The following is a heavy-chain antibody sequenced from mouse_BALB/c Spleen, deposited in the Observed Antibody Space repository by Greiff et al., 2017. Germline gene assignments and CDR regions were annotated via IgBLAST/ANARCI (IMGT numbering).Heavy chain of an antibody. V-gene: IGHV7-1*02. CDR3: ARESTMITPYAMDY. J-gene: IGHJ4*01. CDR1: GFTFSDFY. CDR2: SRNKANDYTT. Sequence: EVNVVESGGGLVQPGGSLRLSCATSGFTFSDFYMEWVRQPPGKRLEWIAASRNKANDYTTEYSASVKGRFIVSRDTSQSILYLQMNALRAEDTAIYYCARESTMITPYAMDYWGQGTSVTVSS. D-gene: IGHD2-4*01.